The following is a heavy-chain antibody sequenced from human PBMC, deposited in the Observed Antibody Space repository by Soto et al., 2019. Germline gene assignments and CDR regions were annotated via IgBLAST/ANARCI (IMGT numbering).Heavy chain of an antibody. CDR3: ARGGAPLYSSGWYYFDY. CDR2: IWYDGSNK. Sequence: ESGGGVVQPGRSLRLSCAASGFTFSSYGMHWVRQAPGKGLEWVAVIWYDGSNKYYADSVKGRFTISRDNSKNTLYLQMNSLRAEDTAVYYCARGGAPLYSSGWYYFDYWGQGTLVTVSS. V-gene: IGHV3-33*01. J-gene: IGHJ4*02. CDR1: GFTFSSYG. D-gene: IGHD6-19*01.